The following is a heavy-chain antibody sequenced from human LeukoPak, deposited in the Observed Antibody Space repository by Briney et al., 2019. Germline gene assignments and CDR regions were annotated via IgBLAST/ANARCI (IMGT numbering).Heavy chain of an antibody. J-gene: IGHJ3*02. CDR1: GGSISSYY. CDR2: IYYSGST. Sequence: SETLSLTCTVSGGSISSYYWSWIRQPPGKGLEWIGYIYYSGSTNYNPSLKSRVTVSVDTSKNQFSLKLSSVTAADTAVYYCARDRERGRWLPDAFDIWGQGTMVTVSS. V-gene: IGHV4-59*01. CDR3: ARDRERGRWLPDAFDI. D-gene: IGHD5-24*01.